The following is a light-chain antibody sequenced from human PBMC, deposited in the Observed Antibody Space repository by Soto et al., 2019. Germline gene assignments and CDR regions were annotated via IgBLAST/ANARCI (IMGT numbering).Light chain of an antibody. J-gene: IGKJ1*01. CDR3: QQYSSTPRT. CDR2: WAS. V-gene: IGKV4-1*01. CDR1: QSVLYSSNNKNH. Sequence: DIVMTQSPDSLAVSLGERATINCKSSQSVLYSSNNKNHLAWYQQKPGQPPKLLIYWASTRESGVPDRFSGSGSGTNFNLTNSSLQAEDGAVYYCQQYSSTPRTFGQGTKVEIK.